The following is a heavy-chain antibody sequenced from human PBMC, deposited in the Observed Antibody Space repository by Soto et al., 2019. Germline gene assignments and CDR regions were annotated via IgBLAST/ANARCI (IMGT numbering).Heavy chain of an antibody. D-gene: IGHD3-10*01. V-gene: IGHV4-34*01. Sequence: SETLSLTCAVYGGSFSGYYWSWIRRPPGKGLEWIGEISHGGSTKYNPSLKSRVTISVDTSKNQFSLKLGSVTAADTAVYYCARGPVTMIRGFDYYYGMDVWGQGTTVTVSS. CDR3: ARGPVTMIRGFDYYYGMDV. CDR2: ISHGGST. CDR1: GGSFSGYY. J-gene: IGHJ6*02.